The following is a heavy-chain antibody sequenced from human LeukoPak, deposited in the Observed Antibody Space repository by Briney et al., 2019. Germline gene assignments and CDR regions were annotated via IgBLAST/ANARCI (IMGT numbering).Heavy chain of an antibody. D-gene: IGHD7-27*01. Sequence: GGSLRLSCAASGFTVSSNYMRWVRQAPGKGLEWVSVIYSGGSTYYADPVKGQFNLSRDNSKNTLYLQMSSRRAEDTAVYYCARGIRQTLGTAGAFDIWGQGTMVTVSS. J-gene: IGHJ3*02. CDR2: IYSGGST. CDR3: ARGIRQTLGTAGAFDI. CDR1: GFTVSSNY. V-gene: IGHV3-53*01.